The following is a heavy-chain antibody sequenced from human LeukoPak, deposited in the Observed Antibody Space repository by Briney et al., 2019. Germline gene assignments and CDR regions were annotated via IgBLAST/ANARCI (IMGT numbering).Heavy chain of an antibody. CDR3: ARGKDVDTAMVTTGGFDY. V-gene: IGHV4-30-4*01. Sequence: SETLSLTCTVSGGSISSGDYYWGWIRQPPGKGLEWIGYIYYSGSTYYNPSLKSRVTISVDTSKNQFSLKLSSVTAADTAVYYCARGKDVDTAMVTTGGFDYWGQGTLVTVSS. CDR2: IYYSGST. J-gene: IGHJ4*02. D-gene: IGHD5-18*01. CDR1: GGSISSGDYY.